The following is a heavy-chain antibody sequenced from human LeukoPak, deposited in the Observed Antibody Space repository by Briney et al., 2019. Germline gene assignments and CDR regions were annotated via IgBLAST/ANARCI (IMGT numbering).Heavy chain of an antibody. CDR3: ARDQWLAYNYYMDV. V-gene: IGHV3-21*01. CDR1: GFTFSSYS. D-gene: IGHD6-19*01. CDR2: ISTSSSYI. J-gene: IGHJ6*04. Sequence: GGSLRLSCTGSGFTFSSYSMNWVRKAPGKGLELVSSISTSSSYIYYADSVKGRFTISRDNAKKSLFLQMNSLRAEDTAVYYCARDQWLAYNYYMDVWGKGITVTVSS.